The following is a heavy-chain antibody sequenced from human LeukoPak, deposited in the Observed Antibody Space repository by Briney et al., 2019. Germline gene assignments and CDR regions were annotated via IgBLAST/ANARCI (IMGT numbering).Heavy chain of an antibody. J-gene: IGHJ4*02. CDR1: GFTFSSYG. Sequence: GGSLRLSCSASGFTFSSYGMHWVRQAPGKGLEYVSAISSNGGSTYYADSVKGRFTISRDNSKNTLYLQMSSLRAEDTAVYYCVKDRRYSSIWYYFDYWGQGTLVIVSS. V-gene: IGHV3-64D*09. D-gene: IGHD6-13*01. CDR2: ISSNGGST. CDR3: VKDRRYSSIWYYFDY.